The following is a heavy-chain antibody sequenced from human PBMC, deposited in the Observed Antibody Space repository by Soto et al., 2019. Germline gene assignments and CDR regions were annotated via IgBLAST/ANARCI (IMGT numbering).Heavy chain of an antibody. D-gene: IGHD1-1*01. Sequence: QVQLQQWGAGLLKPSETLSLTCAVYGGSFSGYYWTWIRQPPGTGLEWIGEINHSGSTNDNPSLKSRVTIPVDTSKNQFSLKLTSVPAADTAVYYCARDKITGLFDYWGQGPLVNVSS. CDR2: INHSGST. CDR3: ARDKITGLFDY. J-gene: IGHJ4*02. V-gene: IGHV4-34*01. CDR1: GGSFSGYY.